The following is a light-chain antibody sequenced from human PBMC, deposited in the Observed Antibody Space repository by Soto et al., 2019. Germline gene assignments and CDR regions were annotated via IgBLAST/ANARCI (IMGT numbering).Light chain of an antibody. Sequence: VMTQSPDSLAVSLGEGATIDCKSSQSVLYSSNNKNYLAWYQQKPGQPPKLLIYWASTRESGVPDRFSGSGSGKDFTLTISSLQAEDVAVYYCQQYYSIPPTFGQGTKVEIK. CDR3: QQYYSIPPT. CDR2: WAS. CDR1: QSVLYSSNNKNY. V-gene: IGKV4-1*01. J-gene: IGKJ1*01.